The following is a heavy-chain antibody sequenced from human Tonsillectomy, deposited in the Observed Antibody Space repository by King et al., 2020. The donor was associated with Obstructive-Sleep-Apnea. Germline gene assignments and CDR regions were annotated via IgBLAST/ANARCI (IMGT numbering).Heavy chain of an antibody. CDR3: ARVTGRITAALAF. CDR1: AYTFTNFD. J-gene: IGHJ4*02. Sequence: VQLVESGAEVKKPGASVKVSCKASAYTFTNFDISWVRQATGQGLEWMGWMNPNSGDTDYAQKFQCRVTMTRNTSISTAYMELSSLRSEDTAVYYCARVTGRITAALAFWGQGTLVTVSS. CDR2: MNPNSGDT. D-gene: IGHD6-13*01. V-gene: IGHV1-8*01.